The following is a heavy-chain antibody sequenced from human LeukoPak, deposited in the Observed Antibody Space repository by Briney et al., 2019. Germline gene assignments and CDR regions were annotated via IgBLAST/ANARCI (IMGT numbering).Heavy chain of an antibody. Sequence: PSETLSLTCTVSGGSISSYYWSWIRQPPGKGLEWIGYIYYSGSTNYNPSLKSQVTISVDTSKNQFSLKLSSVTAADTAVYYCARELRYSSGWYEGWFDPWGQGTLVTVSS. D-gene: IGHD6-19*01. V-gene: IGHV4-59*01. CDR2: IYYSGST. CDR3: ARELRYSSGWYEGWFDP. J-gene: IGHJ5*02. CDR1: GGSISSYY.